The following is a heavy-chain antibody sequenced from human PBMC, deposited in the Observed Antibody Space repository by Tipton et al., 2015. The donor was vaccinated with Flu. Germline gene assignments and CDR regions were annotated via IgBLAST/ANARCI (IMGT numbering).Heavy chain of an antibody. CDR2: IYYSGST. J-gene: IGHJ6*02. CDR3: ARVGSGSYFHYYYGMDV. CDR1: GGSISSSSYY. V-gene: IGHV4-39*07. Sequence: TLSLTCTVSGGSISSSSYYWGWIRQPPGKGLEWIGSIYYSGSTYYNPSLKSRVTISVDTSKNQFSLKLSSVTAADTAVYYCARVGSGSYFHYYYGMDVWGQGTTVTVSS. D-gene: IGHD1-26*01.